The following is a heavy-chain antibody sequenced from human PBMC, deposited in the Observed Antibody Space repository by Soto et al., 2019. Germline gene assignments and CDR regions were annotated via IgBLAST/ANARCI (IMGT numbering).Heavy chain of an antibody. J-gene: IGHJ4*01. Sequence: PGGSLRLSCAASGLTVSNNYMHWVRRGQGKGLEWVSGITWNSGSIDYADSVKGRFTISRDNAKNSLYLQMNSLRPEDTALYYCAKDIREYSSGWTYFDYWGHGTLVTVS. CDR2: ITWNSGSI. V-gene: IGHV3-9*01. CDR3: AKDIREYSSGWTYFDY. D-gene: IGHD6-19*01. CDR1: GLTVSNNY.